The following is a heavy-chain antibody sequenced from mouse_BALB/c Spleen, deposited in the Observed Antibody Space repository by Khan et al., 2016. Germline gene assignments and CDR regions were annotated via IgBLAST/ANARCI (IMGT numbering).Heavy chain of an antibody. V-gene: IGHV9-3-1*01. J-gene: IGHJ3*01. CDR1: GYTFTNYG. D-gene: IGHD1-1*01. Sequence: QVQLQQSGPELKKPGETVKISCKASGYTFTNYGMNWVKQAPGKGLKWMGWINTYTGEPTYADDFKGRFAFSLETSASTAYLQINNLKNEDTATYFCAREGLYGSSQGAGFAYWGQGTLVTVSA. CDR2: INTYTGEP. CDR3: AREGLYGSSQGAGFAY.